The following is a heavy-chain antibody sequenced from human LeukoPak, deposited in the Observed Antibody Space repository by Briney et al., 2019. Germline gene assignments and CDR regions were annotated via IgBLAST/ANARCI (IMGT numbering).Heavy chain of an antibody. J-gene: IGHJ4*02. Sequence: GASVKVSCKASGYTFTSYDINWVRQAPGQGLEWMGWMNPNSGNTGYAQKFQGRVTMTRNTSISTAYMELSSLISEDTAMYYCARRIAVGGTAIGYWGQETLVTVSS. CDR3: ARRIAVGGTAIGY. CDR2: MNPNSGNT. D-gene: IGHD6-13*01. CDR1: GYTFTSYD. V-gene: IGHV1-8*01.